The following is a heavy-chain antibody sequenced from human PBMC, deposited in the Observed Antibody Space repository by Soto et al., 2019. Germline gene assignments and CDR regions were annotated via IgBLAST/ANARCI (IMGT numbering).Heavy chain of an antibody. CDR3: AREAVTMVRGVYYYYGMDV. Sequence: SETLSLTCTVSGGSVSSGSYYWSWIRQPPGKGLEWIGYIYYSGSTNYNPSLKSRVTISVDTSKNQFSLKLSSVTAADTAVYYCAREAVTMVRGVYYYYGMDVWGQGTTVTVSS. D-gene: IGHD3-10*01. CDR2: IYYSGST. J-gene: IGHJ6*02. V-gene: IGHV4-61*01. CDR1: GGSVSSGSYY.